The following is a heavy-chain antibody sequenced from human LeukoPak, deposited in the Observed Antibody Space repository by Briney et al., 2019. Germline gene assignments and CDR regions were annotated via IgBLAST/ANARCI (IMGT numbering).Heavy chain of an antibody. CDR3: ARVVGSYVDY. Sequence: SETLSLTCTVSGGSISSGAYYWSWIRQHPGKGLEWIGYIFYTGNTYYNPSLQSRASISVDTSKNQFSLKLSSVTAADTAVYFCARVVGSYVDYWGQGTLVTVSS. J-gene: IGHJ4*02. V-gene: IGHV4-30-4*01. CDR2: IFYTGNT. D-gene: IGHD3-10*01. CDR1: GGSISSGAYY.